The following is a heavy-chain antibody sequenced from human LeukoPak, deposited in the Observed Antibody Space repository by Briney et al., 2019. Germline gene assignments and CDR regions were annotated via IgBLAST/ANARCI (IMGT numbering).Heavy chain of an antibody. D-gene: IGHD7-27*01. Sequence: KPGGSLRLSCATSGFPFSDFYMSWIRQAPGKGLEWVPYISSSATTIYYADSVRGRFTVSRDNAKNSLYLQMNNLRAEDTAVYYCTRDRWGKYYFDYWGQGTLVTVSS. V-gene: IGHV3-11*01. CDR3: TRDRWGKYYFDY. CDR1: GFPFSDFY. J-gene: IGHJ4*02. CDR2: ISSSATTI.